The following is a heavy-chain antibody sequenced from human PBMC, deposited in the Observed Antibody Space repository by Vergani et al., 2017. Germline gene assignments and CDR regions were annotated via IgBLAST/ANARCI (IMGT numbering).Heavy chain of an antibody. J-gene: IGHJ3*02. CDR1: GGTFSSYA. CDR2: IIPIFGTA. Sequence: QVQLVQSGAEVKKPGSSVKVSCMASGGTFSSYAISWVRQAPGQGLEWMGRIIPIFGTANYAQKFQGRVTITADESTSTAYIELSSLRSEDTAVYYCARGRVRGDGYKYDAGGAFDIWGQGTMVTVSS. D-gene: IGHD5-24*01. V-gene: IGHV1-69*18. CDR3: ARGRVRGDGYKYDAGGAFDI.